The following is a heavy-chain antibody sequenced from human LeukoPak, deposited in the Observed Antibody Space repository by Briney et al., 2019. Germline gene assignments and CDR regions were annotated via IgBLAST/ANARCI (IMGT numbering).Heavy chain of an antibody. CDR2: IKTKSDGGTT. J-gene: IGHJ4*02. Sequence: PGGSLRLSCAASGFTFSGYGMNWVRQAPGKGLEWVARIKTKSDGGTTDYAAPVKGRFTISRDDSKNTVYLQMNGLKTEDTAVYYCVSQYFDFWGQGTLVTVSS. CDR1: GFTFSGYG. V-gene: IGHV3-15*01. CDR3: VSQYFDF.